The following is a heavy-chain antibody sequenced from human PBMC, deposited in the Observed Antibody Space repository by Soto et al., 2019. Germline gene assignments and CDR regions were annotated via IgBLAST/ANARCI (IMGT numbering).Heavy chain of an antibody. CDR1: CGSISSGDYY. CDR3: ASYYDSSNYDNWFDP. V-gene: IGHV4-30-4*01. D-gene: IGHD3-22*01. J-gene: IGHJ5*02. Sequence: SETLSLTCTVSCGSISSGDYYWSWIRQPPGKGLEWIGYIYYSGSTYYNPSLKSRVTISVDTSKNQFSLKLSSVTAADTAVYYCASYYDSSNYDNWFDPWGQGTLVTVSS. CDR2: IYYSGST.